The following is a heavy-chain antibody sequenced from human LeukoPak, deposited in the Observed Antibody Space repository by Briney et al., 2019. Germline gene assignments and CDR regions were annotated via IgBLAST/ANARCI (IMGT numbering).Heavy chain of an antibody. V-gene: IGHV3-11*01. CDR2: ISSSGSTI. Sequence: GGSLRLSCAASGFTLSDYYMSWIRQAPGKGLEWVSYISSSGSTIYYADSVKGRFTISRDNAKNSLYLQMNSLRAEDTAVYYCARAPYFDWLQQDYWGQGTLVTVSS. CDR3: ARAPYFDWLQQDY. J-gene: IGHJ4*02. D-gene: IGHD3-9*01. CDR1: GFTLSDYY.